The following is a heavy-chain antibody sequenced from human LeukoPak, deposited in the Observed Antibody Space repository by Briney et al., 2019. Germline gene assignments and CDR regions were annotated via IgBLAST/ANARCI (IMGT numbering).Heavy chain of an antibody. CDR3: ARGRYTSGWYPDYFDF. CDR1: GYTFTSYA. Sequence: ASVKVSCKASGYTFTSYAMNWVRQAPGQGLEWMGWINTNTGNPTYAQGFTGRFVFSLDTSVSTAYLQISSLKAEDTAVYYCARGRYTSGWYPDYFDFWGQGTRVTVSS. V-gene: IGHV7-4-1*02. CDR2: INTNTGNP. J-gene: IGHJ4*02. D-gene: IGHD6-19*01.